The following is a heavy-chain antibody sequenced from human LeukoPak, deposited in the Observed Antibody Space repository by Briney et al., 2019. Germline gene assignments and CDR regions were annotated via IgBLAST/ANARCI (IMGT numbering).Heavy chain of an antibody. CDR2: ISSSGSTI. D-gene: IGHD3-22*01. CDR3: ARDRGLRYYYDSSGYYRNYYYGMDV. CDR1: GFTFRTQS. J-gene: IGHJ6*02. Sequence: GGSLRLSCAASGFTFRTQSMNWVRQAPGKGLEWVSYISSSGSTIYYADSVKGRFTISRDNAKNSLYLQMNSLRAEDTAVYYCARDRGLRYYYDSSGYYRNYYYGMDVWGQGTTVTVSS. V-gene: IGHV3-48*04.